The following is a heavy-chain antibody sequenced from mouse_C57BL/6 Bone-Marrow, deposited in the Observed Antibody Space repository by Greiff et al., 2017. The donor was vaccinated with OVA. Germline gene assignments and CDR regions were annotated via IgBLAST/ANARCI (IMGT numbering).Heavy chain of an antibody. D-gene: IGHD2-4*01. CDR1: GYAFSSSW. J-gene: IGHJ1*03. CDR3: AREDDYVWYFDV. CDR2: IYPGDGDT. Sequence: VQLQQSGPELVKPGASVKISCKASGYAFSSSWMNWVKQRPGKGLEWIGRIYPGDGDTNYNGKFKGKATLTAVKSSSTAYMQLSSLTSEDSAVYFCAREDDYVWYFDVWGTGTTVTVSS. V-gene: IGHV1-82*01.